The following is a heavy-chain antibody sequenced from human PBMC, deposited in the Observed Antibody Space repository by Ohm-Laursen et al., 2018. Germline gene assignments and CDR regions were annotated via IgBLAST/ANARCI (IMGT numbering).Heavy chain of an antibody. CDR2: INHSGST. V-gene: IGHV4-34*01. J-gene: IGHJ6*02. Sequence: GTLSLTCAVYGGSFSGYYWSWIRQPPGKGLEWIGEINHSGSTNYNPSLKSRVTISVDTSKNQFSLELSSVTAADTAVYYCARGGRRYYYYYGMDVWGQGITVTVSS. CDR1: GGSFSGYY. CDR3: ARGGRRYYYYYGMDV.